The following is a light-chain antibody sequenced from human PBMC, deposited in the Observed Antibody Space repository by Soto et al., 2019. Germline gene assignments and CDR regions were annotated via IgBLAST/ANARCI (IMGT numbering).Light chain of an antibody. CDR3: SSYTDSRTYV. CDR1: SSDVGGYNY. J-gene: IGLJ1*01. V-gene: IGLV2-14*01. Sequence: QSVLTQPASVSGSPGQSITISCTGASSDVGGYNYVSWYQQHPGKAPKLMIYEVSNRPSGVSSRFSGSKSGNTASLTISGLQSEDEGDHYCSSYTDSRTYVFGTGTKVTVL. CDR2: EVS.